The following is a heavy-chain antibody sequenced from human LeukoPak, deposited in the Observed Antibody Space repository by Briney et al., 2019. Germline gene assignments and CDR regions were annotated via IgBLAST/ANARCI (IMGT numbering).Heavy chain of an antibody. V-gene: IGHV4-34*01. Sequence: SETLSLTCAVYSGSFSGYYWSWIRQPPGKGLEWIGEINHSGSTNYNPSLKSRVTMSVDTSKNQFSLKLSSVTAADTAVYYCAREDGSGYSDYWGQGTLVTVSS. CDR2: INHSGST. J-gene: IGHJ4*02. CDR1: SGSFSGYY. CDR3: AREDGSGYSDY. D-gene: IGHD3-22*01.